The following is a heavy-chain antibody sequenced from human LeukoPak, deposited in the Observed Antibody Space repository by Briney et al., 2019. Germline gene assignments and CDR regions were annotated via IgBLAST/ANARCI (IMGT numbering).Heavy chain of an antibody. CDR2: ISAYNGNT. CDR1: GYTFTSYG. V-gene: IGHV1-18*01. CDR3: AREPRGDFWSGYAFDI. Sequence: ASVKVSCKASGYTFTSYGISWVRQAPGQGLEWMGWISAYNGNTNYAQKLQGRVTMTTDTSTSTAYMELRSLRSEDTAVYYCAREPRGDFWSGYAFDIWGQGTMVTVSS. J-gene: IGHJ3*02. D-gene: IGHD3-3*01.